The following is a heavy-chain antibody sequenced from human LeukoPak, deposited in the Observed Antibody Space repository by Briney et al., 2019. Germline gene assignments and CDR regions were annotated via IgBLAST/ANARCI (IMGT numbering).Heavy chain of an antibody. D-gene: IGHD3-10*01. V-gene: IGHV5-51*01. CDR3: ARFYGSGSTLDY. CDR2: IYPGDSDT. J-gene: IGHJ4*02. Sequence: GESLKISCKGSGYSFTSYWIARVRQMPGKGLEWMGIIYPGDSDTRFSPSFRGQVTIPADKSIRTAYLQWSSLKASDTAMYYCARFYGSGSTLDYWGQGTLITVSS. CDR1: GYSFTSYW.